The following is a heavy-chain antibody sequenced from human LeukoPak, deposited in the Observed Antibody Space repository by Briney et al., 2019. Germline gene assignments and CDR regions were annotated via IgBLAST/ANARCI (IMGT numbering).Heavy chain of an antibody. CDR2: ISYDGSNK. CDR3: ITVTTGTDFDY. Sequence: PGGSLRLSCAASGFTFSSYGMHWVRQAPGKGLEWVAVISYDGSNKYYADSVKGRFTISRDNSKNTLYLQMNSLRAEDTAVYYCITVTTGTDFDYWGQGTLVTVSS. V-gene: IGHV3-30*03. CDR1: GFTFSSYG. J-gene: IGHJ4*02. D-gene: IGHD4-17*01.